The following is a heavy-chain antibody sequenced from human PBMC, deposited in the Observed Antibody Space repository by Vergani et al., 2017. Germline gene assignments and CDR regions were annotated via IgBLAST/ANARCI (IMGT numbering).Heavy chain of an antibody. J-gene: IGHJ4*02. D-gene: IGHD2-2*03. CDR1: GFTFSSYS. CDR2: ISSSSSYI. V-gene: IGHV3-21*01. CDR3: ARDHGSLTWVFDY. Sequence: EVQLVESGGGLVKPGGSLRLSCAASGFTFSSYSMNWVRQAPGKGLEWVSSISSSSSYIYYADSVKGRFTISRDNAKNSLYLQMNSLRAEDTALYYCARDHGSLTWVFDYWGQGTLVTVSS.